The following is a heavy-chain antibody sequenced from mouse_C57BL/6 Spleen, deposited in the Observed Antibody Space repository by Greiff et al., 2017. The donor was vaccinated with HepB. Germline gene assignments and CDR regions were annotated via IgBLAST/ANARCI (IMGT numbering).Heavy chain of an antibody. V-gene: IGHV1-81*01. D-gene: IGHD3-1*01. J-gene: IGHJ1*03. Sequence: VKLQQSGAELARPGASVKLSCKASGYTFTSYGISWVKQRTGQGLEWIGEIYPRSGNTYYNEKFKGKATLTADKSSSTAYMELRSLTSEDSAVYFCARSGDSRGYFDVWGTGTTVTVSS. CDR1: GYTFTSYG. CDR2: IYPRSGNT. CDR3: ARSGDSRGYFDV.